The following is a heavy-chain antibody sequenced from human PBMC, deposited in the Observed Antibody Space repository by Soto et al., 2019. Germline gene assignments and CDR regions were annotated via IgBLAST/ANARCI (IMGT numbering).Heavy chain of an antibody. CDR2: INHSGST. V-gene: IGHV4-34*01. D-gene: IGHD5-18*01. J-gene: IGHJ4*02. CDR1: GGSFSGYY. Sequence: PSETLSLTCAVYGGSFSGYYWSWIRQPPGKGLEWIGEINHSGSTNYNPSLKSRVTISVDTSKNQFSLKLSSVTAADTAVYYCASGGYSYALDYWGQGTLVTVSS. CDR3: ASGGYSYALDY.